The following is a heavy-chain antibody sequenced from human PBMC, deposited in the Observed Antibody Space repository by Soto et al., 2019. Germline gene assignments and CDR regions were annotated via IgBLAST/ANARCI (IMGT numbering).Heavy chain of an antibody. CDR3: AREEYRDYVWWSYRYKRAFDI. CDR1: GGSISSGDYY. V-gene: IGHV4-30-4*01. Sequence: QVQLQESGPGLVKPSQTLSLTCTVSGGSISSGDYYWSWIRQPPGKGLEWIGYIYYSGSTYYNPSLKSRVTISVDTSKNQFSLKLSSVTAADTSVYYCAREEYRDYVWWSYRYKRAFDIWGQGTMVTVSS. CDR2: IYYSGST. D-gene: IGHD3-16*02. J-gene: IGHJ3*02.